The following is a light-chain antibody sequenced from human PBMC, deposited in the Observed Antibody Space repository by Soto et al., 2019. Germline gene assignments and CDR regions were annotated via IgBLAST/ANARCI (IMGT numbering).Light chain of an antibody. Sequence: EIVLTQSPATLSLSPGERATLSCRASQSVSSYLAWYQQKPGQAPRLLIYDASNRATGIPARFSGSGSGTDFTLTISSLQPEDFATYYCLQDSDYPRTFGQGTKVEMK. CDR3: LQDSDYPRT. V-gene: IGKV3-11*01. J-gene: IGKJ1*01. CDR2: DAS. CDR1: QSVSSY.